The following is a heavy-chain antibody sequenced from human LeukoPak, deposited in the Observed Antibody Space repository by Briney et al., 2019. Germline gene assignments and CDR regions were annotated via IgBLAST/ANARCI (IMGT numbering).Heavy chain of an antibody. D-gene: IGHD2-2*01. CDR3: AKDRGVVVPAALGD. Sequence: RRSLRLSCAASGFTFDDYAMHWVRQAPGKGLEWVSGISWNSGSIGYADSVKGRFTISRDNAKNSLYLQMNSLRAEDTALYYCAKDRGVVVPAALGDWGQGTLVTVSS. J-gene: IGHJ4*02. V-gene: IGHV3-9*01. CDR2: ISWNSGSI. CDR1: GFTFDDYA.